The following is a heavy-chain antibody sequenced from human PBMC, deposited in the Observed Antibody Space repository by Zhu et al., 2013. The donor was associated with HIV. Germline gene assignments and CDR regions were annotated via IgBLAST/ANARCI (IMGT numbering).Heavy chain of an antibody. CDR2: INPSRGST. Sequence: QVQLVQSGAEVKKPGASVKLSCKASGYTFTSSWMHWVRQAPGQGLEWVGIINPSRGSTTYAQKFQGRVTLTRDTSTSTVYMELSSLRSEDTAVYYCTRPSGDYAYNCFDPWAREPWSPSPQ. CDR1: GYTFTSSW. V-gene: IGHV1-46*03. J-gene: IGHJ5*02. D-gene: IGHD4-17*01. CDR3: TRPSGDYAYNCFDP.